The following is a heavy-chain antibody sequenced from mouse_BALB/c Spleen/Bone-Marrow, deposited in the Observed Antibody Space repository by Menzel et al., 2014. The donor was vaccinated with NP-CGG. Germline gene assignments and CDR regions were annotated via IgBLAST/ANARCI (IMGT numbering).Heavy chain of an antibody. CDR1: GFTFNNYA. Sequence: DVQLVESGGGLVKPGGALNLSCAASGFTFNNYAMSWVRQTPERRLEWVATISSGGGYIYYPDSVKGQFTISRDNAKNTLYLQMSSLRSEDTAMYYCARQESIYDGYYGGFAYWGQGTLVTVSA. V-gene: IGHV5-9-3*01. CDR2: ISSGGGYI. CDR3: ARQESIYDGYYGGFAY. J-gene: IGHJ3*01. D-gene: IGHD2-3*01.